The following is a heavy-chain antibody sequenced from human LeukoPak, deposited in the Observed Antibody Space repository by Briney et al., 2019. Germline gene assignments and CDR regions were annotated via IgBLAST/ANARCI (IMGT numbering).Heavy chain of an antibody. J-gene: IGHJ4*02. D-gene: IGHD4-17*01. CDR1: GFTFSDYG. CDR2: ISKEGRVQ. Sequence: GGSLRLSCAASGFTFSDYGMHWVRQAPGKGLEWVTVISKEGRVQYYADSVRGRFTISRDNPENTLSLQMNSLRADDTAVYYCTKEGGPMSVTTERYSFDHWGRGTLVTVSS. CDR3: TKEGGPMSVTTERYSFDH. V-gene: IGHV3-30*18.